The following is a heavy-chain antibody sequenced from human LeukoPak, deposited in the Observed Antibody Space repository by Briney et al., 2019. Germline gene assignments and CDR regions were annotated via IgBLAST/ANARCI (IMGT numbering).Heavy chain of an antibody. Sequence: GGSLRLSCAASGFTFSSYEMNWVRQAPGKGLEWVSYISDSGSVIHYADSVKGRFTISRDNAKNSLYLQMNSLRAEDTAVYYCARDIMVRGGRRNYYYYGMDVWGQGTTVTVSS. D-gene: IGHD3-10*01. J-gene: IGHJ6*02. CDR1: GFTFSSYE. CDR3: ARDIMVRGGRRNYYYYGMDV. CDR2: ISDSGSVI. V-gene: IGHV3-48*03.